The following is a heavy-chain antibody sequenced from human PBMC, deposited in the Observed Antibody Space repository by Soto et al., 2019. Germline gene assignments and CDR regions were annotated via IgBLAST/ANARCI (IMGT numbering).Heavy chain of an antibody. Sequence: GGSLRLSCAASGFTFSNHAMNWVRQAPGKGLEWVSSIDSSGNFIYYADSVKGRFTTSRDNAKSSLYLQMTTLKAEDTAVYYCARDPLWFGEIGYFDYWGQGALVTVSS. CDR1: GFTFSNHA. V-gene: IGHV3-21*01. CDR3: ARDPLWFGEIGYFDY. D-gene: IGHD3-10*01. CDR2: IDSSGNFI. J-gene: IGHJ4*02.